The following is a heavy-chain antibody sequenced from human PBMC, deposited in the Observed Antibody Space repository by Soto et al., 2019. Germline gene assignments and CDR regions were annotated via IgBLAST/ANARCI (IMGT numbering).Heavy chain of an antibody. D-gene: IGHD2-21*02. CDR3: ARRGVTLTASHYSYLMDV. Sequence: QLQLQESGSGLLKPSETLSLTCAVSGGSISDSSYYWGWIRQPPGKGLEWIGSIFHNGSTYCNPSLRSRVSISVDTPENTFSLKVTSVTAEYTAVYYCARRGVTLTASHYSYLMDVWGKGTTVTVSS. CDR1: GGSISDSSYY. V-gene: IGHV4-39*01. CDR2: IFHNGST. J-gene: IGHJ6*03.